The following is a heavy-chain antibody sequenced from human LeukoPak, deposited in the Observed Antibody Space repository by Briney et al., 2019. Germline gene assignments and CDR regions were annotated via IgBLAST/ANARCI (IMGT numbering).Heavy chain of an antibody. V-gene: IGHV3-66*01. J-gene: IGHJ4*02. CDR2: IYIGGST. CDR3: ARDKYGDYAHDY. Sequence: GGSLRLSCAAFGFTVSSNYMSWVRQAPGKGLEWVSIIYIGGSTYYADSVKGRFTISRDNSKNTLYLQMNSLRAEDTAVYYCARDKYGDYAHDYWGQGTLVTVSS. CDR1: GFTVSSNY. D-gene: IGHD4-17*01.